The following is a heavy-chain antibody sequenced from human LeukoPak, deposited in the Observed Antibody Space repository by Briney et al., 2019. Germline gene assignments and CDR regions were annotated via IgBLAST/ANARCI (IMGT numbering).Heavy chain of an antibody. V-gene: IGHV4-39*07. CDR3: ASSYDSSGYPYFQH. D-gene: IGHD3-22*01. CDR2: IYYSGST. J-gene: IGHJ1*01. Sequence: SETLSLTCTVPGGSISSSSYYWGWIRQPPGKGLEWIGSIYYSGSTYYNPSLKSRVTISVDRSKNQFSLKLSSVTAADTAVYYCASSYDSSGYPYFQHWGQGTLVTVSS. CDR1: GGSISSSSYY.